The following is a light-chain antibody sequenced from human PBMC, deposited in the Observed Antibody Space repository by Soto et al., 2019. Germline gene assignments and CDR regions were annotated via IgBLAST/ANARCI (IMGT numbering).Light chain of an antibody. V-gene: IGLV2-14*01. CDR2: EVS. J-gene: IGLJ2*01. Sequence: QSALTQPASVSGSPGQSITISCTGTSSDVGGYNYVSWYQQHPGNAPKLMIYEVSNRPSGVSNRFSGSKSGNTASLTISGLQADDEADYYCSSSTSSSTVVFGGGTKLTVL. CDR3: SSSTSSSTVV. CDR1: SSDVGGYNY.